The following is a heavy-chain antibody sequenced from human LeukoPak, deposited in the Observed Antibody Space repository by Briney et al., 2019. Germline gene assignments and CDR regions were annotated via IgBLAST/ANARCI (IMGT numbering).Heavy chain of an antibody. CDR3: ARDNLLWNDGSPDAFDP. V-gene: IGHV1-2*02. CDR1: GYTFTGYY. D-gene: IGHD1-1*01. CDR2: INPNSGGT. Sequence: GASVKVSCKASGYTFTGYYMHWVRQAPGQGLEWMGWINPNSGGTNYAQKFQGRVTMTRDTSISTAYMELSRLRSDDTAVYYCARDNLLWNDGSPDAFDPWGQGTLVTVSS. J-gene: IGHJ5*02.